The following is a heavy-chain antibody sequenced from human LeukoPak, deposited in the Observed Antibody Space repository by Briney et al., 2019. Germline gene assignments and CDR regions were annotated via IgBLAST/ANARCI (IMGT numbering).Heavy chain of an antibody. Sequence: SETLPLTCAVSGGSFSGNYWTWIRQPPGKGLEWVGEFTHVGDTNYNPSLKNRVSISVDTSENQFSLRLTSVTAADTAVYYCARGNRQLAYYGSGSRLPFDSWGQGTLVTVSS. CDR3: ARGNRQLAYYGSGSRLPFDS. CDR2: FTHVGDT. V-gene: IGHV4-34*01. D-gene: IGHD3-10*01. CDR1: GGSFSGNY. J-gene: IGHJ4*02.